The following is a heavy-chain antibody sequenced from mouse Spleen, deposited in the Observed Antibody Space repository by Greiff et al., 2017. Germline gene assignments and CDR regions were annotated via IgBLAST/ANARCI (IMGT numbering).Heavy chain of an antibody. CDR2: IYPGDGDT. CDR3: ARLLRVDY. J-gene: IGHJ2*01. D-gene: IGHD1-1*01. CDR1: GYAFSSSW. V-gene: IGHV1-82*01. Sequence: VQLQQSGPELVKPGASVKISCKASGYAFSSSWMNWVKQRPGKGLEWIGRIYPGDGDTNYNGKFKGKATLTADKSSSTAYMQLSSLTSEDSAVYFCARLLRVDYWGQGTTLTVSS.